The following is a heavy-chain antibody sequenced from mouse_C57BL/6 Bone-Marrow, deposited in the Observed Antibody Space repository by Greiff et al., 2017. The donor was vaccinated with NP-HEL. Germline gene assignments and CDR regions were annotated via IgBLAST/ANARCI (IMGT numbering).Heavy chain of an antibody. CDR1: GFTFSDYG. CDR2: ISSGSSTI. J-gene: IGHJ3*01. V-gene: IGHV5-17*01. D-gene: IGHD2-5*01. CDR3: ARHYSKALFAY. Sequence: DVQLVESGGGLVKPGGSLKLSCAASGFTFSDYGMHWVRQAPEKGLEWVAYISSGSSTIYYADTVKGRFTISRDNAKNTLFLQMTSLRSEDTAMYYCARHYSKALFAYWGQGTLVTVSA.